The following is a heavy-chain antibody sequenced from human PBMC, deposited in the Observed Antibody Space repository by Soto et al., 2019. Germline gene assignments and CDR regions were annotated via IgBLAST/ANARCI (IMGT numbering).Heavy chain of an antibody. CDR2: IKEDGSGQ. V-gene: IGHV3-7*01. CDR1: GFTFSSCW. J-gene: IGHJ6*03. CDR3: ARYANMDV. Sequence: ESGGGLVQPGVSLRLSCVASGFTFSSCWMSWARQAPGKGLEWVANIKEDGSGQHYADSVKGRFTISRDNGKSSLYLQMNSLRAEDTAVYYCARYANMDVWGKGTTVTVSS.